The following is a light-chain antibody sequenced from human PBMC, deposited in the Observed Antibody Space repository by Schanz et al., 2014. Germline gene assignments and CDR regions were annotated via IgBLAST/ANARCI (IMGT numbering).Light chain of an antibody. V-gene: IGKV3D-15*01. CDR2: GAS. CDR3: QQYNNYWG. J-gene: IGKJ1*01. Sequence: EIVLTQSPATLSVSPGERVTLSCRASQGVRTNLAWYQQKPGQAPRLLIYGASSRATGIPDRFSGSGSGTDFTLTISSLQPDDFATYYCQQYNNYWGFGQGTKVEIK. CDR1: QGVRTN.